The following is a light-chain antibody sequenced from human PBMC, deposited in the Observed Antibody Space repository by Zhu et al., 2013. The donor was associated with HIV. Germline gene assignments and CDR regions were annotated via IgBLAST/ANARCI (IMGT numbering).Light chain of an antibody. J-gene: IGKJ1*01. CDR3: QQYGSSPPWT. CDR1: QSVNSYS. CDR2: GVV. V-gene: IGKV3-20*01. Sequence: EIVLTQSPGTLSLSPGERTTLSCRASQSVNSYSLAWYQQKPGQAPRLLIYGVVKRATGIPDRFSGSGSGTDFTLTISRLEAEDFAVYYCQQYGSSPPWTFGQGTKVEIK.